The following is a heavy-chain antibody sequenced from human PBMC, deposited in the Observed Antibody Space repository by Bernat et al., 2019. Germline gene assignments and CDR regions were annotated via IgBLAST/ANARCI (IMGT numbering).Heavy chain of an antibody. CDR1: GFTFTDYY. CDR2: ISSSSSYT. CDR3: ASQPRGGIQVLY. J-gene: IGHJ4*02. V-gene: IGHV3-11*05. D-gene: IGHD5-18*01. Sequence: QVQLVESGGGLVKPGGSLRLSCAASGFTFTDYYMSWVRQAPGKGLEWVSYISSSSSYTNYADSVKGRFTISRDNAKNSLYLQMNSLRAEDMAVYYCASQPRGGIQVLYWGQGTLVTVSS.